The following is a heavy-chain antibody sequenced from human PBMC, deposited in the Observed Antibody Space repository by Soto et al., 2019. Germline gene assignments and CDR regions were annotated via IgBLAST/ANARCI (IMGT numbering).Heavy chain of an antibody. CDR3: ALIKDCSRTDCYLAPFDP. CDR1: PLSLSTGKLG. Sequence: PTETLTLTCPVSPLSLSTGKLGVAWIRQTAGKTLEWLAHIFSNDDKSYSTSLRSRVTISKDTSRSQVVLTMTNMDPLDSGTYYCALIKDCSRTDCYLAPFDPWGQGTLVTAYS. D-gene: IGHD2-2*01. V-gene: IGHV2-26*01. J-gene: IGHJ5*02. CDR2: IFSNDDK.